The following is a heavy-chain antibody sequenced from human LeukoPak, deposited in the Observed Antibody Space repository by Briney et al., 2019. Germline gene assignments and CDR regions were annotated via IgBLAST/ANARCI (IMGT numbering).Heavy chain of an antibody. V-gene: IGHV3-11*01. CDR2: ISSSGSFI. CDR1: GFIFSDYY. Sequence: PGGSLRLSCAASGFIFSDYYMSWILQAPGKGLEWVSYISSSGSFIYYADSVKGRFTISRDNAKNSLYLQMNSLRAEDTAVYYCAKAYGSNGYFQLPIDCWGQGTLVTVSS. J-gene: IGHJ4*02. CDR3: AKAYGSNGYFQLPIDC. D-gene: IGHD3-22*01.